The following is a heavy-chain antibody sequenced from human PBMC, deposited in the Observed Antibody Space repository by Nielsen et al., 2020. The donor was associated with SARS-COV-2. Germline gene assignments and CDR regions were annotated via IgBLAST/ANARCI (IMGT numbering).Heavy chain of an antibody. D-gene: IGHD2-15*01. J-gene: IGHJ6*02. CDR2: IKSKTDGGTT. Sequence: GESLKISYAASGFTFSNAWMSWVRQAPGKGLEWVGRIKSKTDGGTTDYAAPVKGRLTISRDDSKNMLYLQMNSLKTEDTAVYYCTTEVVVAATPNFFDAYYYYGMDVWGQGTTVTVSS. CDR1: GFTFSNAW. V-gene: IGHV3-15*01. CDR3: TTEVVVAATPNFFDAYYYYGMDV.